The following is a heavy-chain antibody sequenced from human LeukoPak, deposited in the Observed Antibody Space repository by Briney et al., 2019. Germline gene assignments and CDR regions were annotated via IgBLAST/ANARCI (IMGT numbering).Heavy chain of an antibody. CDR1: GFTFSSYA. CDR2: ISYDGSNK. D-gene: IGHD3-22*01. J-gene: IGHJ4*02. Sequence: GGSLRLSCAASGFTFSSYAMHWVRQAPGKGLEWVAVISYDGSNKYYADSVKGRFTISRDNSKNTLYLQMNSLRAEDTAAYYCAIDLSFYYDSSGSVFDWGQGTLVTVSS. CDR3: AIDLSFYYDSSGSVFD. V-gene: IGHV3-30-3*01.